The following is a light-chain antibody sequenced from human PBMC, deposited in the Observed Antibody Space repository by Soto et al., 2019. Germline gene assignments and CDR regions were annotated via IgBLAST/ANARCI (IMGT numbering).Light chain of an antibody. CDR2: GNT. CDR3: QSFDNNLRRV. V-gene: IGLV1-40*01. J-gene: IGLJ1*01. Sequence: QSVLTQPPSVSGAPGQRVTISCTGSGSNIGAGFDVHWYQPLPGTAPKLLIFGNTNRPSGVPDRFSGSKSGTSASLAITGLQAEDEGDYYCQSFDNNLRRVFGPGTKVTVL. CDR1: GSNIGAGFD.